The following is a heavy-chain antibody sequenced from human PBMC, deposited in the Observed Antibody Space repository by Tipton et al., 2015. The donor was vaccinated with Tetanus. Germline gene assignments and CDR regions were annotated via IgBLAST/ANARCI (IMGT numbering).Heavy chain of an antibody. CDR3: ARGNDRVGARPFDY. D-gene: IGHD1-1*01. CDR1: GGSISSGGYY. CDR2: IYYSGST. Sequence: TLSLTCTVSGGSISSGGYYWSWIRQHPGKGLEWIGYIYYSGSTYYNPSLKSRVTISVDTSKNQFSLKLSSVTAADTAVYYCARGNDRVGARPFDYWGQGTLVTVSS. J-gene: IGHJ4*02. V-gene: IGHV4-31*03.